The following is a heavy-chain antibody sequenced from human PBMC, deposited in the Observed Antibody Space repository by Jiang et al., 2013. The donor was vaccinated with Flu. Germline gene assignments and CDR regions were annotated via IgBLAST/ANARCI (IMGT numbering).Heavy chain of an antibody. CDR3: ARRPLKRLQWTFDI. CDR1: GGSFSGYY. D-gene: IGHD4-11*01. Sequence: LLKPSETLSLTCAVYGGSFSGYYWSWIRQPPGKGLEWIGEINHSGSTNYNPSLKSRVTISVDTSKNQFSLKLSSVTAADTAVYYCARRPLKRLQWTFDIWGQGTMVTVSS. CDR2: INHSGST. J-gene: IGHJ3*02. V-gene: IGHV4-34*01.